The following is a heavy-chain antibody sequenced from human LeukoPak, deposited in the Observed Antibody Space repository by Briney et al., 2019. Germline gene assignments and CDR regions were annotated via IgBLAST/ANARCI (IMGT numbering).Heavy chain of an antibody. CDR3: ARLNPTQYYDSSGYLGY. J-gene: IGHJ4*02. V-gene: IGHV4-39*01. D-gene: IGHD3-22*01. CDR2: IYYSGST. CDR1: GGSISSSSYY. Sequence: SQTLSLTCTVSGGSISSSSYYWGWIRQPPGKGLEWIGSIYYSGSTYYNPSLKSRVTISVDTSKNQFSLKLSSVTAADTAVYYCARLNPTQYYDSSGYLGYWGQGTLVTVSS.